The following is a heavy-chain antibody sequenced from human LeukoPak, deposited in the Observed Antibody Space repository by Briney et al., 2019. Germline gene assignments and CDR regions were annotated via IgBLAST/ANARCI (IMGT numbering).Heavy chain of an antibody. CDR1: GGSISSYY. CDR2: IYTSGST. J-gene: IGHJ3*02. CDR3: ARSYYDILTGYSPPGAFDI. V-gene: IGHV4-4*07. Sequence: SETLSLTCTVSGGSISSYYWSWIRQPAGKGLEWIGRIYTSGSTNYNPSLKSRVTMSVDTSKNQFSLKLSSVTAADTAVYYCARSYYDILTGYSPPGAFDIWGQGTMVTVSS. D-gene: IGHD3-9*01.